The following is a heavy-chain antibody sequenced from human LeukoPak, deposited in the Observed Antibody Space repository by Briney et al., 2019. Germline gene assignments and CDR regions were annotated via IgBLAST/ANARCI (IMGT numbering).Heavy chain of an antibody. V-gene: IGHV3-23*01. D-gene: IGHD6-13*01. CDR3: VKDYSTRPAAPNPLFDY. J-gene: IGHJ4*02. CDR2: ITGSGDTT. Sequence: GGSLRLSCEASGFTFSSYAVTWVRQAPGKGLEWVSGITGSGDTTFYADSVKGRFTISRDNSKNTLYLQMHSLRAEDTAVYYCVKDYSTRPAAPNPLFDYWGQGALVTVSP. CDR1: GFTFSSYA.